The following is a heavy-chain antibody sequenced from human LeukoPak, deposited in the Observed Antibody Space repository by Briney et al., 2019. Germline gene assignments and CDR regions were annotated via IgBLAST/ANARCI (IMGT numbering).Heavy chain of an antibody. CDR3: AKDKPLRERARRAIDSGIVYYYYGMDV. CDR1: GFTFSSYG. CDR2: IWYGGSNK. D-gene: IGHD3-10*01. J-gene: IGHJ6*02. V-gene: IGHV3-33*06. Sequence: SGGSLRLSCAASGFTFSSYGMHWVRQAPGKGLEWVAVIWYGGSNKYYADSVKGRFTISRDSSQNTLYLQMNDLRGEDTAAYYCAKDKPLRERARRAIDSGIVYYYYGMDVWGQGTTVTVSS.